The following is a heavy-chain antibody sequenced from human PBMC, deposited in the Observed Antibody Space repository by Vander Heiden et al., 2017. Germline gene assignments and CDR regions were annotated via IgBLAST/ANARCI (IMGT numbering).Heavy chain of an antibody. D-gene: IGHD5-18*01. CDR2: IIPIFGTA. CDR1: CGPFSSYA. CDR3: ATNTQGVPAWKQLWLDSNFDY. V-gene: IGHV1-69*06. J-gene: IGHJ4*02. Sequence: QVPPVQSGAEVKKPGSSVKVSCTASCGPFSSYAISWVRPAPVQGLEWRGGIIPIFGTANNEQKFQGRVTITADKSTGKAYMGLGSLGSEDTAGYYCATNTQGVPAWKQLWLDSNFDYWGQGPLVTVSS.